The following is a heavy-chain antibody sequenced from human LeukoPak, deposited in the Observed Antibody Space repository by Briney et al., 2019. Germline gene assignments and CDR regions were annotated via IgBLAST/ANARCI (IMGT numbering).Heavy chain of an antibody. Sequence: PSETLSLTCSVSGGSITNYYWTWTRQPPGKGLEWIGYASFSGTTDYSPSLKNRVTISVDTSKNQFSLKLNSMTAADTAVYYCASRRSSGVCDYWGQGILVTVSS. V-gene: IGHV4-59*01. CDR2: ASFSGTT. CDR3: ASRRSSGVCDY. CDR1: GGSITNYY. J-gene: IGHJ4*02. D-gene: IGHD2-8*01.